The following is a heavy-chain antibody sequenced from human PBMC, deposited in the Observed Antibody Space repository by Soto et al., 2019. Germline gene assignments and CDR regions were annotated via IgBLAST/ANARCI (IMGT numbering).Heavy chain of an antibody. Sequence: ELQLLESGGGLVQPGGSLRLSCVASGFTFSSHVMNWVRQAPGMGLEWVSSVGGSGGTYYADSARGRFTISRDNSKNTVNLQMNSLKAEDTAVYYCPKGWLDGWGQGTTVSVSS. CDR3: PKGWLDG. CDR2: VGGSGGT. J-gene: IGHJ6*02. D-gene: IGHD2-15*01. V-gene: IGHV3-23*01. CDR1: GFTFSSHV.